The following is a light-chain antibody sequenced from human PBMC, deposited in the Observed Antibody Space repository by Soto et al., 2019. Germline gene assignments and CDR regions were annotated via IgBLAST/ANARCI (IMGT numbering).Light chain of an antibody. CDR2: DAY. V-gene: IGKV3-11*01. CDR3: QQRHMWPIT. CDR1: HSFRGL. J-gene: IGKJ5*01. Sequence: EVVLTQSPVTLCLSPGERATLSFRASHSFRGLLAWYQQKPGQAPRLLIYDAYNRATGIPPRFSGSGSGTDFTLTISSLEPEDSAVYYCQQRHMWPITFGQGTRLEIK.